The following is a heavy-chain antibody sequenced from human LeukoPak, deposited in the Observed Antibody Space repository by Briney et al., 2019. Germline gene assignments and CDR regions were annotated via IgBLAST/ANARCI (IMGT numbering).Heavy chain of an antibody. CDR1: GFTFSRFG. J-gene: IGHJ3*01. D-gene: IGHD5-24*01. V-gene: IGHV3-33*06. CDR2: IWYDGTNK. CDR3: AKDIQLST. Sequence: GRSLRLSCAASGFTFSRFGMHWVRQAPGKGLEWLTLIWYDGTNKYYADSVRGRFTISRDNSKDTLYLQMDSLRAEDTAMYFCAKDIQLSTWGLGTMVTVSS.